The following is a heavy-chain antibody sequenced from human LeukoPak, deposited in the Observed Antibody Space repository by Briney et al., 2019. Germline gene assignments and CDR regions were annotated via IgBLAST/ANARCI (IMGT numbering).Heavy chain of an antibody. Sequence: SETLSLTCAVSGYSISSGYYWGWIRQPPGKGLEWIGSIYHSGSTYYNPSLKSQVTISVDTSNNQFSLKLSSAPTADTAVYYCARVHLSSDFYYYYMDVWGKGTTVTVSS. J-gene: IGHJ6*03. CDR1: GYSISSGYY. CDR3: ARVHLSSDFYYYYMDV. CDR2: IYHSGST. D-gene: IGHD3-3*01. V-gene: IGHV4-38-2*01.